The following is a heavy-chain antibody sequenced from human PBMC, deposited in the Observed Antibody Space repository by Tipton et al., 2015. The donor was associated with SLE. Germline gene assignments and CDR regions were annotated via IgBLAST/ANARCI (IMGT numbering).Heavy chain of an antibody. CDR1: GFTFNNYP. CDR3: ARLGSDYHFYLDV. Sequence: SLRLSCAASGFTFNNYPMYWVRQAPGKGLEFVSSIRSDGGNKNYADSVKGRFIISRDNSKNTLYLQMASLRAEDMAVYYCARLGSDYHFYLDVWGKGTTVTVSS. CDR2: IRSDGGNK. D-gene: IGHD3-16*01. J-gene: IGHJ6*03. V-gene: IGHV3-64*02.